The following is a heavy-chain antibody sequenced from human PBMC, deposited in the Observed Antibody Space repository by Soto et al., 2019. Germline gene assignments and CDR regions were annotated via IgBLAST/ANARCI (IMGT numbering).Heavy chain of an antibody. CDR3: ATSDSSRFY. Sequence: QVQLQESGPGLVKPSGTLTLTCAVSGVSISSHDWWTWVRQPPGKGLEWIGESHQSGNTNYNSSLESRVTISVDTSKSQDSLKLTSVTVADTAVYYCATSDSSRFYWGQGTLVTVSS. J-gene: IGHJ4*02. V-gene: IGHV4-4*02. D-gene: IGHD6-13*01. CDR2: SHQSGNT. CDR1: GVSISSHDW.